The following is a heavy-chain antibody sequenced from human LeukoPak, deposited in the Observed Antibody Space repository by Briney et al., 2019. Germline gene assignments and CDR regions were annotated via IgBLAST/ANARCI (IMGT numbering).Heavy chain of an antibody. CDR2: IRYDGSNK. CDR3: ARRYCGGGSCYSIDN. V-gene: IGHV3-30*02. D-gene: IGHD2-15*01. J-gene: IGHJ4*02. CDR1: GFTFSSYG. Sequence: GGSLRLSCAASGFTFSSYGMHWVRQAPGKGLEWVAFIRYDGSNKYYDSVKGRFTISRDNSKNTLYLQMNTLRAEDTAVYYCARRYCGGGSCYSIDNWGQGTLVTVSS.